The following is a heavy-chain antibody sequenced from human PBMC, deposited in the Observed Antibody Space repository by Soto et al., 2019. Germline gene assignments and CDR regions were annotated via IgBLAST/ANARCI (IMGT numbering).Heavy chain of an antibody. J-gene: IGHJ4*02. CDR3: AKETLASAYADY. CDR1: GYSFSTYA. CDR2: ISGSGDTT. Sequence: EVQLLDSGGGLVQPGGSLRLSCAASGYSFSTYAMSWVRQAPGKGLAWVSAISGSGDTTYYADSVKGRVTISRDNSKNTVYLQMNSLRAEDTAVYYCAKETLASAYADYWGQGTLVTVSS. D-gene: IGHD2-2*01. V-gene: IGHV3-23*01.